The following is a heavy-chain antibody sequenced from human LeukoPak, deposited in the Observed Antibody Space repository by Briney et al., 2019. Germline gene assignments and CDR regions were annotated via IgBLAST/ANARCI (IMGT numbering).Heavy chain of an antibody. D-gene: IGHD1-26*01. J-gene: IGHJ4*02. CDR1: GFTFSSYW. CDR3: ARALMYSGSYFPY. CDR2: IKQDGSEK. V-gene: IGHV3-7*01. Sequence: PGGSLRLSCAASGFTFSSYWMSWVRQAPGKGLEWVANIKQDGSEKYYVDSVKGRFTISRDNAKNSLYLQMSSLRAEDTAVYYCARALMYSGSYFPYWGQGTLVTVSS.